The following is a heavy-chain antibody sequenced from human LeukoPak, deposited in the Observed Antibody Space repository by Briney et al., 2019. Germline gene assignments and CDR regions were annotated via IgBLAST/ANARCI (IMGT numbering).Heavy chain of an antibody. CDR2: IYYSGST. J-gene: IGHJ6*02. V-gene: IGHV4-59*08. D-gene: IGHD3-9*01. Sequence: SETLSLTCTVSGGSISSYYWSWIRQTPGKGLEWIGYIYYSGSTNYNPSLKSRVTISVDTSKNQFSLKLSSVTAADTAVYYCATSLRYFDWFGGLDVWGQGTTVTVSS. CDR3: ATSLRYFDWFGGLDV. CDR1: GGSISSYY.